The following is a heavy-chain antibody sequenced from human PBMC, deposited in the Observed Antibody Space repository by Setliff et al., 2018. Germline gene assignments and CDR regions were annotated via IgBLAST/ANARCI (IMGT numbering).Heavy chain of an antibody. CDR3: ARQSVRGLADNNWFDP. D-gene: IGHD2-15*01. V-gene: IGHV4-34*01. CDR1: GGSFSGYY. Sequence: SETLSLTCAVYGGSFSGYYWSWIRQPPGKGLEWIGYIYYSGSTYYNPSLKSRVTISVDTSKNQFSLKLSSVTAADTAVYYCARQSVRGLADNNWFDPWGQGTLVTVSS. CDR2: IYYSGST. J-gene: IGHJ5*02.